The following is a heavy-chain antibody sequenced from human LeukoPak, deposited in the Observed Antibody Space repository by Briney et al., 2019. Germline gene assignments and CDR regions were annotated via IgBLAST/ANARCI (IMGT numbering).Heavy chain of an antibody. CDR2: ISSSSSYI. Sequence: GGSLRLSCAASGFTFSSYSMNWVRQAPGKGLEWVSSISSSSSYIYYADSVKGRFTISRDNAKNSLYLQMNSLRAEDTAVYYCARDRVVSYCSSTKCYTALDYWGQGTLLTVSS. CDR3: ARDRVVSYCSSTKCYTALDY. CDR1: GFTFSSYS. D-gene: IGHD2-2*02. V-gene: IGHV3-21*04. J-gene: IGHJ4*02.